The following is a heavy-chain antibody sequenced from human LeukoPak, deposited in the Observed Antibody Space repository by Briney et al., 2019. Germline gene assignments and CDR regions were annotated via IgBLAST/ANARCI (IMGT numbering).Heavy chain of an antibody. Sequence: GGSLRLSCSASGFILSSNAMHWVRQAPGKGLEYVSAISYNGGNTYYADSVKGRFTISRDNSKNTLYLQMSSLRAEGTAVFYCVRRTANHFDYWGQGTLVTVSS. CDR3: VRRTANHFDY. CDR1: GFILSSNA. D-gene: IGHD2-21*02. CDR2: ISYNGGNT. J-gene: IGHJ4*02. V-gene: IGHV3-64D*09.